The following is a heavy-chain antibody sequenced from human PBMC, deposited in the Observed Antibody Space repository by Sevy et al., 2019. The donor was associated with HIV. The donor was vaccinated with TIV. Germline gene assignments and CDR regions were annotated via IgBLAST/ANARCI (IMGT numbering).Heavy chain of an antibody. D-gene: IGHD3-10*01. Sequence: ASVKVSCKASGFTFTSSAVQWVRQARGQRLEWIGWIVVGSGNTNYAQKFQERVTITRDMSTSTAYMELSSLRSEDTAVYYCAAAVRGGSIGGNYYYYGMDVWGQGTTVTVSS. CDR1: GFTFTSSA. V-gene: IGHV1-58*01. CDR2: IVVGSGNT. J-gene: IGHJ6*02. CDR3: AAAVRGGSIGGNYYYYGMDV.